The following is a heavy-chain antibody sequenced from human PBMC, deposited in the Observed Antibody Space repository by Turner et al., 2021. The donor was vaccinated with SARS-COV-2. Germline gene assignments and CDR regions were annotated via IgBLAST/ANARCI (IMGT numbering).Heavy chain of an antibody. V-gene: IGHV1-18*04. D-gene: IGHD3-16*02. CDR1: YG. CDR3: ARDPRLRDYAWGSYRYTGSHGLDV. Sequence: YGISWVRQPPGQGLEWMGWLSGFNGMTKYAQKAQDRVTITIDTSTTTAYMKLRDLRSNDTAVYYVARDPRLRDYAWGSYRYTGSHGLDVWGQGTTVTVSS. CDR2: LSGFNGMT. J-gene: IGHJ6*02.